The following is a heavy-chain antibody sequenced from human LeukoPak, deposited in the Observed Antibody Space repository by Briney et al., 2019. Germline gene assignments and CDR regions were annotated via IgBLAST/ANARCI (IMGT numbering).Heavy chain of an antibody. CDR2: ISSSGSTI. CDR3: ARFAKYYYYYMDV. Sequence: GGSLRLSCAASGFTFSSYSMNWVRQAPGKGLEWVSYISSSGSTIYYADSVKGRFTISRDNAKNSLYLQMNSLRAEDTAVYYCARFAKYYYYYMDVWGKGTTVTVSS. V-gene: IGHV3-48*01. CDR1: GFTFSSYS. J-gene: IGHJ6*03.